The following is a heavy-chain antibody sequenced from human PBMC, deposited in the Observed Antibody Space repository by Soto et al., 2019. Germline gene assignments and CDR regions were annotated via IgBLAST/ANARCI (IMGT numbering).Heavy chain of an antibody. CDR1: GFTFSSYA. Sequence: VGSLRLSCTASGFTFSSYAMSWVRQAPGKGLEWVSAISGGGGSTYYADSVKGRFTISRDNSKNTLYLQMNSLRAEDTAVYYCAKGAAAGFYYYYGMDVWGQGTTV. J-gene: IGHJ6*02. CDR2: ISGGGGST. D-gene: IGHD6-13*01. V-gene: IGHV3-23*01. CDR3: AKGAAAGFYYYYGMDV.